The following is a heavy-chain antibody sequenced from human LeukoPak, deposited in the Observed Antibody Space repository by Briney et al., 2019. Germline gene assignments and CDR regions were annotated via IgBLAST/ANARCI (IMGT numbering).Heavy chain of an antibody. CDR2: IYYSGST. Sequence: SETLSLTCTVSGGSISSYYWSWIRQPPGKGLEWIGYIYYSGSTNYNPSLKSRVTISVDTSKNQFSLKLSSVTAADTAVYYYARDPPASGSYGMDVWGQGTTVTVSS. V-gene: IGHV4-59*01. J-gene: IGHJ6*02. CDR1: GGSISSYY. D-gene: IGHD1-26*01. CDR3: ARDPPASGSYGMDV.